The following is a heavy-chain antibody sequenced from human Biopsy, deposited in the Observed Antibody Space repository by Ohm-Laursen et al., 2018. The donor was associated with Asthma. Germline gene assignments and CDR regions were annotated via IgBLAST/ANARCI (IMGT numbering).Heavy chain of an antibody. CDR1: GDSFSNYA. J-gene: IGHJ6*02. Sequence: SVKVSCKASGDSFSNYAISWVRQAPGQGLGWMGGLIPVLGTPDHAQMFEGRVPITADESTSTAYMELSSLSSEDTAVYYCARGYSGSDRIVYYYSGLEVWGQGTTVTVSS. CDR2: LIPVLGTP. V-gene: IGHV1-69*13. CDR3: ARGYSGSDRIVYYYSGLEV. D-gene: IGHD5-12*01.